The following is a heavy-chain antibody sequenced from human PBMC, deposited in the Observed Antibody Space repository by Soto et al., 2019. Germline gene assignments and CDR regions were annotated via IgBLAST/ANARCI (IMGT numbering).Heavy chain of an antibody. D-gene: IGHD3-3*01. CDR2: IDPSGGGT. CDR1: GFNFRSFY. Sequence: QVQLVQSGAEVRKPGASVRLSCKASGFNFRSFYIHWLRQAPGQGLEWMGVIDPSGGGTIYSQRFQGRVTMTRAAAASTVFTDLSSLTSEDTALYFCARDALTISGETVIPYFFDYWGQGTRVTVS. CDR3: ARDALTISGETVIPYFFDY. V-gene: IGHV1-46*03. J-gene: IGHJ4*02.